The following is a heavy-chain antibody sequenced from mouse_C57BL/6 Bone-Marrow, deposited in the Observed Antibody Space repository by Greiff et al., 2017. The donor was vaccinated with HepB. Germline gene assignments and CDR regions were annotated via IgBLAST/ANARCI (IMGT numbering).Heavy chain of an antibody. J-gene: IGHJ1*03. CDR1: GFTFSSYA. CDR2: ISDGGSYT. Sequence: EVQLQESGGGLVKPGGSLKLSCAASGFTFSSYAMSWVRQTPEKRLEWVATISDGGSYTYYPDNVKGRFTISRDNAKNNLYLQMSRLKSEDTAMYYCARWSYGNYFDWYFDVWGTGTTVTVSS. D-gene: IGHD2-1*01. V-gene: IGHV5-4*01. CDR3: ARWSYGNYFDWYFDV.